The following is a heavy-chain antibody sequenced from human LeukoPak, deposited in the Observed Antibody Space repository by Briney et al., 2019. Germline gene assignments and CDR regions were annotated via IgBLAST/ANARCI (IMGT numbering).Heavy chain of an antibody. CDR1: GFTVSSNY. J-gene: IGHJ4*02. Sequence: GGSLRLSCAASGFTVSSNYMSWVRQAPGKGLEWVSVIYSGGSTYYADSVKGRFTISRDNSKNTLYLQMNSLRAEDTAVYYCARRYCSSTSCYWDYWGQGTLVTVSS. CDR2: IYSGGST. CDR3: ARRYCSSTSCYWDY. D-gene: IGHD2-2*01. V-gene: IGHV3-53*01.